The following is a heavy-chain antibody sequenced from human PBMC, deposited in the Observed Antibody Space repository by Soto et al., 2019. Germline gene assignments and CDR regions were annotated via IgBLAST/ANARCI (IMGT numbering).Heavy chain of an antibody. J-gene: IGHJ3*02. Sequence: SETLSLTCTVSGGSISSSSYYWGWIRQPPGKGLEWIGSIYYSGSTYYNPSLKSRVTISVDTSKDQFSLKLSSVTAADTAVYYCARRRRVTIFGVVINDAFDIWGQGTMVTVSS. D-gene: IGHD3-3*01. CDR2: IYYSGST. CDR3: ARRRRVTIFGVVINDAFDI. V-gene: IGHV4-39*01. CDR1: GGSISSSSYY.